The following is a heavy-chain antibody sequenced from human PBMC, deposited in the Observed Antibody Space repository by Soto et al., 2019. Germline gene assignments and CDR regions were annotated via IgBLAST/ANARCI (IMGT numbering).Heavy chain of an antibody. D-gene: IGHD2-2*01. CDR3: ASGGLDCSSTSCYRHYYGMDV. Sequence: GGSLRLSCAASGFTFSSYAMHWVRQAPGKGLEWVAVISYDGSNKYYADSVKGRFTISRDNSKNTLYLQMNSLRAEDTAVYYCASGGLDCSSTSCYRHYYGMDVWGQGTTVTVSS. CDR1: GFTFSSYA. V-gene: IGHV3-30-3*01. CDR2: ISYDGSNK. J-gene: IGHJ6*02.